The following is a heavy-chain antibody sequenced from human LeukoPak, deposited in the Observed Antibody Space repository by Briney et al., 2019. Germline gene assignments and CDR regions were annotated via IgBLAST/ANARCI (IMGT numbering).Heavy chain of an antibody. CDR2: IYTSGST. CDR1: GGSISSYF. J-gene: IGHJ4*02. V-gene: IGHV4-4*07. CDR3: ARDQDDYSNAV. Sequence: SETLSLTCTVSGGSISSYFRSWIRQPAGKGLEWIGRIYTSGSTNYNPSLKSRVTMSVDTSKNQFSLKLSSVTAADTAVYYCARDQDDYSNAVWGQGTLVTVSS. D-gene: IGHD4-11*01.